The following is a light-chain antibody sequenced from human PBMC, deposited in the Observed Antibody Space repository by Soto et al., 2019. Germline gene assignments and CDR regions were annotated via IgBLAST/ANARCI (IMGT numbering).Light chain of an antibody. CDR2: KTS. CDR3: QQYNTYPWT. V-gene: IGKV1-5*03. Sequence: DVQMTQSPSTLSASVGDRVTITCRASQTINNWLAWYQQRPGKAPTFLIYKTSTLETGVPSRFSGSGSGTEFTLTISSLQPEDFAIYYCQQYNTYPWTFGQGTWVES. J-gene: IGKJ1*01. CDR1: QTINNW.